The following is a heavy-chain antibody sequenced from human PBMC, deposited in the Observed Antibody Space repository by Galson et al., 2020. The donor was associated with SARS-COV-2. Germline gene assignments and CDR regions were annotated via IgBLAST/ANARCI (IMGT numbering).Heavy chain of an antibody. D-gene: IGHD3-3*01. CDR2: IYWNDDK. V-gene: IGHV2-5*01. J-gene: IGHJ4*02. CDR1: GFSLTTSGVG. Sequence: ESGPTLVKPTQTLTLTCTFSGFSLTTSGVGVGWIRQPTGKALEWLALIYWNDDKRYSTSLKSRLTITKDTSKNQVVLTMTNMDPVDTATYFCAHSAPSSLTIFGVVIVKDYFDYWGQGTLVTVSS. CDR3: AHSAPSSLTIFGVVIVKDYFDY.